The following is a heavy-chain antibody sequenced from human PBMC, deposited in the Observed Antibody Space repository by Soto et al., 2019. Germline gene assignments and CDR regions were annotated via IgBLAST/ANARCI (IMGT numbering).Heavy chain of an antibody. CDR2: INPSGGST. J-gene: IGHJ6*02. Sequence: ASVKVSCKASGYTFTSYYMHWVRQAPGQGLEWMGIINPSGGSTSYAQKFQGRVTMTRDTSTSTVYMELSSLRSEDTAVYYCARDISTTYYYDSSGYTPNLMYGMDVWGQVTTVTVSS. D-gene: IGHD3-22*01. CDR1: GYTFTSYY. CDR3: ARDISTTYYYDSSGYTPNLMYGMDV. V-gene: IGHV1-46*01.